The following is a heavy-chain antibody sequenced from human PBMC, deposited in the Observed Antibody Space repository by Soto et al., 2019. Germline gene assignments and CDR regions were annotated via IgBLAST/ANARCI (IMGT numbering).Heavy chain of an antibody. CDR2: IYHSGTT. J-gene: IGHJ4*02. Sequence: SETLSLTCDVSGYSISSGYQWGWIRQPPGKGLEWIGNIYHSGTTSYNPSLKSRVTVSVDTSKNQISLNLTSVTAADTAIYYCAREFFGNHYFDYWGLGILVTVSS. V-gene: IGHV4-38-2*02. D-gene: IGHD3-10*01. CDR3: AREFFGNHYFDY. CDR1: GYSISSGYQ.